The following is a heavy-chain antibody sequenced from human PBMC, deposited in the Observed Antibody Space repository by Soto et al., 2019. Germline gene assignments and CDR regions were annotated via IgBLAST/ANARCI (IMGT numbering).Heavy chain of an antibody. J-gene: IGHJ5*02. Sequence: QVQLQQWGAGLLKPSETLFLTCAVYGGSFSGFYWTWIRQPPGKGLEWIGEINHSGTTNYNPSLKSRVTISLDRSKNQFSLKMTSVTAADTAVYFCARNLLYDFATWGQGTLVSVSS. CDR1: GGSFSGFY. V-gene: IGHV4-34*01. CDR2: INHSGTT. D-gene: IGHD3-3*01. CDR3: ARNLLYDFAT.